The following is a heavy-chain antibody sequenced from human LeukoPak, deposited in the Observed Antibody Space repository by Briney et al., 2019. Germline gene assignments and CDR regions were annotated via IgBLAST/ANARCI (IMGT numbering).Heavy chain of an antibody. CDR3: ARVPTMVRGVKRFDP. V-gene: IGHV4-59*12. CDR2: VYYSGST. Sequence: SETLSLTCTVSGGSISSYYWSWIRQPPGKGLEWIGYVYYSGSTNYNPSLKSRVTISVDTSKNQFSLKLSSVTAADTAVYYCARVPTMVRGVKRFDPWGQGTLVTVSS. J-gene: IGHJ5*02. CDR1: GGSISSYY. D-gene: IGHD3-10*01.